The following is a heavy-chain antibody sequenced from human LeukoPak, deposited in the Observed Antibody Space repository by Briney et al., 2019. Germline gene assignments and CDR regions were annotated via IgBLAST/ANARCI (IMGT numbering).Heavy chain of an antibody. D-gene: IGHD3-16*01. Sequence: QASQTLSLTCAVSGGSISSGGYSWSWIRQPPGKGLEWIGYIYHSGSTYYNPSLKSRVTISVDRSKNQFSLKLSSVTAADTAVYYCARAGTVLGPDAFDIWGQGTMVTVSP. CDR2: IYHSGST. CDR1: GGSISSGGYS. V-gene: IGHV4-30-2*01. J-gene: IGHJ3*02. CDR3: ARAGTVLGPDAFDI.